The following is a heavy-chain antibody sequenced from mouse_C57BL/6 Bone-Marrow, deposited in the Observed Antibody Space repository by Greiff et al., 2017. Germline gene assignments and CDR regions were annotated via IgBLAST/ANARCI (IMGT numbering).Heavy chain of an antibody. CDR3: ARRGGGYAMDY. V-gene: IGHV5-6*02. Sequence: DVKLVESGGDLVKPGGSLKLSCAASGFTFSSYGMSWVRQTPDKRLERVATISSGGSYTYYPDSVKGRFTISRDNAKNTLYLQMSSLKSEDTAMYYCARRGGGYAMDYWGQGTSVTVSS. CDR2: ISSGGSYT. CDR1: GFTFSSYG. J-gene: IGHJ4*01.